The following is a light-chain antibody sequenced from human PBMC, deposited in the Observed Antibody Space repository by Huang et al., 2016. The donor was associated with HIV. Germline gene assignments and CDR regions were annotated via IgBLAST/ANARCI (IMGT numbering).Light chain of an antibody. V-gene: IGKV3-20*01. CDR2: GAS. CDR1: QSVSSSY. CDR3: QQYGSSPT. J-gene: IGKJ1*01. Sequence: EIVLTQSPGTLSLSPGERATLSCRASQSVSSSYLAWYQQKPGQAPRLLIYGASSRATGIPDMFSCSGSGTYFTLTISRLEPEDFAVYYCQQYGSSPTFGQGTKVEIK.